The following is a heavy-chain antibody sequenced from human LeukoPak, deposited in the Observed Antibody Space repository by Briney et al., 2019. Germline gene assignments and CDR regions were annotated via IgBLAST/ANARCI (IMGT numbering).Heavy chain of an antibody. D-gene: IGHD3-22*01. CDR2: IKVDGSEK. Sequence: GGSLRLSCAASGFTFSSYWMSWVRQAPGKGLEWVANIKVDGSEKYYVDSVKGRLTISRDNSKNTLYLQMNSLRAEDTAVYYCASQDHYDRASGYFQHWGQGTLVTVSS. J-gene: IGHJ1*01. CDR3: ASQDHYDRASGYFQH. CDR1: GFTFSSYW. V-gene: IGHV3-7*01.